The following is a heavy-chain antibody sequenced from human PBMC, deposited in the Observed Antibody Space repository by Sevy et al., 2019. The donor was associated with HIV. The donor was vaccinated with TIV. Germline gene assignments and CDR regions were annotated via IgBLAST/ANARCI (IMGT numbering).Heavy chain of an antibody. J-gene: IGHJ4*02. V-gene: IGHV3-15*01. CDR3: ATAPGYYDSAPFAY. CDR2: IKSKIDGETT. D-gene: IGHD3-9*01. Sequence: GGSLRLSCAVSGLTFNNAWMNWVRQAPGTGLQWVGLIKSKIDGETTDYAAPVKGRFTISRDDSKNTLFLQMNSLKIEDTAVYYCATAPGYYDSAPFAYWGPGTLVTVSS. CDR1: GLTFNNAW.